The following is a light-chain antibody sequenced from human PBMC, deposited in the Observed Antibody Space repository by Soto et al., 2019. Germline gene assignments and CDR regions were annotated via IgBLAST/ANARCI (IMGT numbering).Light chain of an antibody. V-gene: IGKV3-20*01. CDR2: GAS. CDR1: QSVGSDF. J-gene: IGKJ5*01. Sequence: EIVLTQSPCTLSLSPGERATLSCRASQSVGSDFLAWYQQRPGQPPRILIFGASGRATGIPDRFSGSGSGTDFTLTISSLQAEDFAVYYCQQDYNLPFTFGQGTRLEIK. CDR3: QQDYNLPFT.